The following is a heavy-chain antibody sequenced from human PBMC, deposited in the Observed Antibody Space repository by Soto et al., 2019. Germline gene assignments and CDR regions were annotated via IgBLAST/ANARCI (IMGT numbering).Heavy chain of an antibody. CDR1: GFTLSNYW. Sequence: GVSLRLSCAASGFTLSNYWITWVRQAPGEGLEWVANIKQDGSEKNYVDSVKGRFTISXXXXXXSXYXQXXXLRAXDTAVYYCARDKGGAARACESWGQGTLVTVSS. V-gene: IGHV3-7*01. CDR2: IKQDGSEK. J-gene: IGHJ5*02. CDR3: ARDKGGAARACES. D-gene: IGHD3-16*01.